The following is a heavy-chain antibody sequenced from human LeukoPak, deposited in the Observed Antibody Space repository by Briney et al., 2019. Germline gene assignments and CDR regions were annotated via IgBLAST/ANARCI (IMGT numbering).Heavy chain of an antibody. J-gene: IGHJ4*02. CDR3: ARSSYSGTYPGGY. CDR1: GGTISSYY. V-gene: IGHV4-59*01. Sequence: SETLSLTCTVSGGTISSYYWSWIRQPPGKGLDWIGYIYFSGSTNYNPSLKSRVTMSADMSKNQFSLKLSSVTAADTAVYYCARSSYSGTYPGGYWGQGTLVTVSS. CDR2: IYFSGST. D-gene: IGHD1-26*01.